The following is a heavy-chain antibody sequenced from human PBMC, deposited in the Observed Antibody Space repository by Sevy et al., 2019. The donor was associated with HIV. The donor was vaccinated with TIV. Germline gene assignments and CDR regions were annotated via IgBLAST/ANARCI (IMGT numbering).Heavy chain of an antibody. J-gene: IGHJ4*02. Sequence: GGSLRLSCVASGFNFNIYSLSWVRQTPGKGLEWVSTLSFGCGKINYADSVQGRFTISRDDSKNTLYLEMNSLRVEDTAIYYCAREGCSKPHDYWGQGTLVTVSS. D-gene: IGHD3-10*02. CDR2: LSFGCGKI. CDR3: AREGCSKPHDY. V-gene: IGHV3-23*01. CDR1: GFNFNIYS.